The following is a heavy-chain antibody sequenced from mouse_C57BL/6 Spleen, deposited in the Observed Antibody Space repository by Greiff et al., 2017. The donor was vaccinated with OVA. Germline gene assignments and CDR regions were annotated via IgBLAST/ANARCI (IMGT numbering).Heavy chain of an antibody. D-gene: IGHD3-2*02. CDR1: GFTFSSYG. CDR2: ISSGGSYT. CDR3: ARQGGTAQATLDY. J-gene: IGHJ2*01. Sequence: EVKLMESGGDLVKPGGSLKLSCAASGFTFSSYGMSWVRQTPDKRLEWVATISSGGSYTYYPDSVKGRFTISRDNAKNTLYLQMSSLKSEDTAMYYGARQGGTAQATLDYWGQGTTLTVSS. V-gene: IGHV5-6*01.